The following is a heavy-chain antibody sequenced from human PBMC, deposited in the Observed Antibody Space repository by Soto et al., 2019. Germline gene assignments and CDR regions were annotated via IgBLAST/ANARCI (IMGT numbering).Heavy chain of an antibody. CDR1: GYTLTELS. D-gene: IGHD2-2*02. CDR3: ARDRVVVVPAAIRGMDV. Sequence: GASVKVSCKVSGYTLTELSMHWVRQAPGKGLEWMGGFDPEDGETIYAQKFQGRVTMTEDTSTDTAYMELGRLRSDDTAVYYCARDRVVVVPAAIRGMDVWGQGTTVTVS. CDR2: FDPEDGET. J-gene: IGHJ6*02. V-gene: IGHV1-24*01.